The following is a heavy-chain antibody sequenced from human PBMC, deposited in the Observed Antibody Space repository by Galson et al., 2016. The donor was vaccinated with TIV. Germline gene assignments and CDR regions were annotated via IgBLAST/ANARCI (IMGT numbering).Heavy chain of an antibody. CDR2: TIPMFGTA. D-gene: IGHD5-18*01. Sequence: SVKVSCKASGGTLSNYAISWVRQAPRQGLEWMGGTIPMFGTANYAQKFQGRVTITTDESTSTAYMELSSLKSEDTAVYYCARGVGTVMGHYYMDVWGKGTTVTVSS. V-gene: IGHV1-69*05. J-gene: IGHJ6*03. CDR1: GGTLSNYA. CDR3: ARGVGTVMGHYYMDV.